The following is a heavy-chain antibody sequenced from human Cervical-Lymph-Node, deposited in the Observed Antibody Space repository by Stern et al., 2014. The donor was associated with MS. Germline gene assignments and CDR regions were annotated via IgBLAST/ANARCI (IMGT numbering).Heavy chain of an antibody. CDR1: GLTFSSYS. CDR3: AREGKDIVEEPYFDY. V-gene: IGHV3-21*01. J-gene: IGHJ4*02. Sequence: EVHLVESGGGLVKPGGSLRLSCAASGLTFSSYSMNWVRQAPGKGLEWVSSISSSSSYIYYADSVKGRFTISRDNAKNSLYLQMNSLRAEDTAVYYCAREGKDIVEEPYFDYWGQGTLVTVSS. D-gene: IGHD2-15*01. CDR2: ISSSSSYI.